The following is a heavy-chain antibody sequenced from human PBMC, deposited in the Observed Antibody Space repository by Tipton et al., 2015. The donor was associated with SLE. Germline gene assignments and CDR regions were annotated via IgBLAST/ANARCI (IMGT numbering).Heavy chain of an antibody. D-gene: IGHD2-2*01. CDR3: ARGTRLVVPAAIDAFDI. J-gene: IGHJ3*02. CDR2: INHSGST. V-gene: IGHV4-38-2*02. CDR1: GYSISSGYY. Sequence: TLSLTCTVSGYSISSGYYWSWIRQPPGKGLEWIGEINHSGSTNYNPSLKSRVTISVDTSKNQFSLKLSSVTAADTAVYYCARGTRLVVPAAIDAFDIWGQGTMVTVSS.